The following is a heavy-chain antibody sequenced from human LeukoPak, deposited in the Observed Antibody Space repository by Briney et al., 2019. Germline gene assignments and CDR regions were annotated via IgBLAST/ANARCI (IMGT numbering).Heavy chain of an antibody. J-gene: IGHJ4*02. V-gene: IGHV4-59*01. CDR2: IYYSGST. D-gene: IGHD3-22*01. Sequence: SETLSLTCTVSGGSIRTYYWSWIRQPPGKGLEWIGYIYYSGSTNYNPSLKSRVTMSVDTSKNQFSMKLSSVTAADTAVYYCAGAPYYYDSSGSYPFDYWGQGTLVTVSS. CDR1: GGSIRTYY. CDR3: AGAPYYYDSSGSYPFDY.